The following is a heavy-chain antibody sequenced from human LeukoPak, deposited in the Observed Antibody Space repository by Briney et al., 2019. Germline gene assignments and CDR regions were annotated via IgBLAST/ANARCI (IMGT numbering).Heavy chain of an antibody. D-gene: IGHD3-3*01. CDR1: GGSFSGYY. CDR3: ARVTLFYDFWSGYRVLGRYWFDP. V-gene: IGHV4-34*01. Sequence: RPSETLSLTCAVYGGSFSGYYWSWIRQPPGKGLEWIGEINHSGSTNYNPSLKSRVTISVDTSKNQFSLKLSSVTAADTAVYYCARVTLFYDFWSGYRVLGRYWFDPWGQGTLVTVSS. CDR2: INHSGST. J-gene: IGHJ5*02.